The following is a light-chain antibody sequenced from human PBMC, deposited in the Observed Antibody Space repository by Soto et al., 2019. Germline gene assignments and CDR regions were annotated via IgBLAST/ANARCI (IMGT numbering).Light chain of an antibody. J-gene: IGLJ3*02. CDR1: DGSITTNY. CDR3: QSYDTVWV. Sequence: NFMLTQPHSVSESPGKTVTISCTRSDGSITTNYVQWYQLRPGRSPTTVIYEDDQRPSGVPDRFSGSIDTSSNSASLIISGRKTEDEADYYCQSYDTVWVLGGGTKLTVL. CDR2: EDD. V-gene: IGLV6-57*01.